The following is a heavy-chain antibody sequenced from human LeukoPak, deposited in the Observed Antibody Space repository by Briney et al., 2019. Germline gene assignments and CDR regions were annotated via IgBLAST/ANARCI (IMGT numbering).Heavy chain of an antibody. Sequence: SETLSLTCAVYGGSFSGYYWSWIRQPPGKGLEWIGEINHSGSTNYNPSLKSRVTISVDTSKNQFSLKLSSVTAADTAVYYCARHLIHSSSWYSRAFDIWGQGTMVTVSS. D-gene: IGHD6-13*01. J-gene: IGHJ3*02. CDR2: INHSGST. CDR1: GGSFSGYY. V-gene: IGHV4-34*01. CDR3: ARHLIHSSSWYSRAFDI.